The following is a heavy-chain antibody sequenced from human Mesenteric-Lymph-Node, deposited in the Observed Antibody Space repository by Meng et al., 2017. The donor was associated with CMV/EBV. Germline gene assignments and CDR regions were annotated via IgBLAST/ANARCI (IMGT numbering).Heavy chain of an antibody. CDR2: IKQDGSEK. Sequence: GESLKISCAASGFTFSSYWMSWVRQAPGKGLEWVANIKQDGSEKYYVDSVKGRFTISRDNAKNSLYLQMNSLRAEDTAVYYCAREAMNFWSGRYYFDYWGQGTLVTVSS. V-gene: IGHV3-7*01. CDR3: AREAMNFWSGRYYFDY. D-gene: IGHD3-3*01. J-gene: IGHJ4*02. CDR1: GFTFSSYW.